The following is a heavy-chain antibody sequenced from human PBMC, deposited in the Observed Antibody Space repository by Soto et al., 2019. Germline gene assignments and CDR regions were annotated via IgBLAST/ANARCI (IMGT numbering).Heavy chain of an antibody. CDR3: GRGGSDSPMAPGY. CDR1: GFAFSSYW. Sequence: PGGSLRLSCAASGFAFSSYWMHWVRQAPGKGLVWVSRINPDESATNYADSVKGRFTISRDNAKNTLYLQMNSLRAEDTAVFYCGRGGSDSPMAPGYWGQGTLVTVSS. J-gene: IGHJ4*02. V-gene: IGHV3-74*01. D-gene: IGHD5-18*01. CDR2: INPDESAT.